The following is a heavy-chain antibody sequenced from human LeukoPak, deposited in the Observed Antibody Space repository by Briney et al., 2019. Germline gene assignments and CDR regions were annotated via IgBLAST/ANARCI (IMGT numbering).Heavy chain of an antibody. CDR2: IYYSGST. V-gene: IGHV4-39*01. CDR1: GGSFSGYY. J-gene: IGHJ3*02. D-gene: IGHD1-26*01. Sequence: SETLSLTCAVYGGSFSGYYWGWIRQPPGKGLEWIGSIYYSGSTYYNPSLKSRVTISVDTSKNQFSLKLSSVTAADTAVYYCARRYSGTLEGFDIWGQGTMVTVSS. CDR3: ARRYSGTLEGFDI.